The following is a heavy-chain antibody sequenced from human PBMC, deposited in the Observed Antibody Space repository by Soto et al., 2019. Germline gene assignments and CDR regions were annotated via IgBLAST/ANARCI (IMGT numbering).Heavy chain of an antibody. J-gene: IGHJ5*02. D-gene: IGHD3-16*01. Sequence: GESLKISCKGSGYSFTSYWIGWVRQMPGKGLEWMGIIYPGDSDTRYSPSFQGQVTISADKSISTAYLQWSSLRPEDTAVYYCAKDLDAYAWNLGGWFAPWGQGTQVTVSS. CDR2: IYPGDSDT. CDR1: GYSFTSYW. CDR3: AKDLDAYAWNLGGWFAP. V-gene: IGHV5-51*01.